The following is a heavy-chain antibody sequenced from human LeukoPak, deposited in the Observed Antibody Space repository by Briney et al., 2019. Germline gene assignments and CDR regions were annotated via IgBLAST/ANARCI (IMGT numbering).Heavy chain of an antibody. J-gene: IGHJ4*02. CDR1: GCTFSSYA. D-gene: IGHD6-19*01. CDR3: GGGEYSTGWTYFGY. CDR2: IIPIFGTA. Sequence: ASVKVSCKASGCTFSSYAISWVRQAPGQGLEWMGGIIPIFGTANYAQKFQGRVTMTTDTSTSTAYMELSGLSSEDTAVYYCGGGEYSTGWTYFGYGGQGPLATASS. V-gene: IGHV1-69*05.